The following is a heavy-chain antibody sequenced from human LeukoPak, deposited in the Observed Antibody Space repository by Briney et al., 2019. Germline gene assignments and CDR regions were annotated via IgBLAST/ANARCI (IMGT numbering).Heavy chain of an antibody. Sequence: ASVKVSCKASGGTFSSYAISWVRQAPGQGLEWMGRIIPILGIANCAQKFQGRVTITADKSTSTAYMELSSLRSEDTAVYYCARAGYCSSTSCSPITHYYYYYYMDVWGKGTTVTVSS. V-gene: IGHV1-69*04. CDR2: IIPILGIA. J-gene: IGHJ6*03. CDR3: ARAGYCSSTSCSPITHYYYYYYMDV. CDR1: GGTFSSYA. D-gene: IGHD2-2*01.